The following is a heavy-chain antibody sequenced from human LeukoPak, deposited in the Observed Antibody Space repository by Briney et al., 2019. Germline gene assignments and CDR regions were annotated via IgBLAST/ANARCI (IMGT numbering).Heavy chain of an antibody. CDR2: IYYSGST. V-gene: IGHV4-4*02. Sequence: PSGTLSLTCAVSGGSISSSNWWSWVRQPPGKGLEWIGYIYYSGSTYYNPSLKSRVTISVDTSKNQFSLKLSSVTAADTAVYYCARDLLNEGNHLDYWGQGTLVTVSS. CDR3: ARDLLNEGNHLDY. D-gene: IGHD4-23*01. CDR1: GGSISSSNW. J-gene: IGHJ4*02.